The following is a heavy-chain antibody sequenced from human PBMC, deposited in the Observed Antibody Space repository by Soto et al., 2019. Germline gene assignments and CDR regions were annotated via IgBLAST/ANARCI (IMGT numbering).Heavy chain of an antibody. CDR2: IIPIFGTA. CDR1: GGTFSSYA. Sequence: RASVKVSCKASGGTFSSYAISWVRQAPGQGLEWMGGIIPIFGTANYAQKFQGRVTITADESTSTAYMELSSLRSEDTAVYYCARGRYYDFWSGYYYYYGMDVWGQGTTVTVSS. CDR3: ARGRYYDFWSGYYYYYGMDV. V-gene: IGHV1-69*13. D-gene: IGHD3-3*01. J-gene: IGHJ6*02.